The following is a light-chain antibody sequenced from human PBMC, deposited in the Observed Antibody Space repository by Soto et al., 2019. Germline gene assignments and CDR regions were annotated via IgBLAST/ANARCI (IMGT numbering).Light chain of an antibody. V-gene: IGKV1-39*01. CDR2: AAS. J-gene: IGKJ3*01. CDR1: QSIDRD. CDR3: QQSYSRVFT. Sequence: DIQVTQSPSSLSASVGDRVTINCRASQSIDRDLNWYQQKPGKAPKLLIFAASSLQRGVPARFSGSGSGTDFTLTISSLQPDDFGTYYCQQSYSRVFTFGPGTKVDF.